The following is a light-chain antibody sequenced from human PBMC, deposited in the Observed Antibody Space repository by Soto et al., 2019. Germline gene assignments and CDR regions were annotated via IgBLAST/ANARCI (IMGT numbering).Light chain of an antibody. CDR1: QSVRSN. CDR3: QQYNNWPLT. J-gene: IGKJ1*01. V-gene: IGKV3-15*01. CDR2: GAS. Sequence: EIVMTQSPATLSVSPGERATLSCRASQSVRSNLAWYQQKPGQAPRLLISGASTRATGIPARFSGSGSGTEFTLTISSLQSEDFAVYYCQQYNNWPLTFGQGTKVEIK.